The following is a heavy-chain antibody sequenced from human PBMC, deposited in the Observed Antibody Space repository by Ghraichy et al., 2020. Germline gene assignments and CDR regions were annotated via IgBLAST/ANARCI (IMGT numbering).Heavy chain of an antibody. CDR1: GGSSSSSSYY. D-gene: IGHD6-19*01. CDR2: IYYSGST. V-gene: IGHV4-39*01. CDR3: ARQGYSTGLDY. J-gene: IGHJ4*02. Sequence: SETLSLTCTVYGGSSSSSSYYWGWIRQPPGKGLEWIGSIYYSGSTYYNPSLKSRVTISVDTSKNEFSLKLSSVTAADTAVYYCARQGYSTGLDYWGQGTLVTVSS.